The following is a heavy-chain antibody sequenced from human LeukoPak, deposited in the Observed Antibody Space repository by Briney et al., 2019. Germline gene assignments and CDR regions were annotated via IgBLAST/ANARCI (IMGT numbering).Heavy chain of an antibody. CDR3: ARGVEVAIFGVVILDY. J-gene: IGHJ4*02. CDR2: ISSSSSYI. V-gene: IGHV3-21*01. D-gene: IGHD3-3*01. CDR1: GFTFSSYG. Sequence: PGGSLRLSCAASGFTFSSYGMSWVRQAPGKGLEWVSSISSSSSYIYYADSVKGRFTISRDNAKNSVYLQMNSLRAEDTAVYYCARGVEVAIFGVVILDYWGQGTLVTVSS.